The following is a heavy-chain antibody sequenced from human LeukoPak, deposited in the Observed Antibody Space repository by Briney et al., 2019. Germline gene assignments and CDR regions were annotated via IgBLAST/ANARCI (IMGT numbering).Heavy chain of an antibody. Sequence: ASVKVSCKASGYTFTSYDMNWVRQATGQGLEWMGWMSPNSGNTGYAQQFQGRVTMTGNTSISTAYMELSSLTSDDTAVYYCARGPPESSSSDSWGQGTQVTVSS. CDR1: GYTFTSYD. CDR3: ARGPPESSSSDS. J-gene: IGHJ4*02. D-gene: IGHD6-13*01. CDR2: MSPNSGNT. V-gene: IGHV1-8*01.